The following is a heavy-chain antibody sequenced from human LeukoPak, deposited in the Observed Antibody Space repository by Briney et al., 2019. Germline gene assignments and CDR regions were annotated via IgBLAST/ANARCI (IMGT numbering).Heavy chain of an antibody. V-gene: IGHV4-61*02. D-gene: IGHD6-19*01. Sequence: SETLSLTCTVSGGSISSGSYYWSWIRQPAGKGLEWIGRIYTSGSTNYNPSLKSRVTISVDTSKNQFSLRLSSVTAADTVMYYCARGTLYSGWSYYFDYWGQGSQVTVSS. CDR1: GGSISSGSYY. CDR2: IYTSGST. CDR3: ARGTLYSGWSYYFDY. J-gene: IGHJ4*02.